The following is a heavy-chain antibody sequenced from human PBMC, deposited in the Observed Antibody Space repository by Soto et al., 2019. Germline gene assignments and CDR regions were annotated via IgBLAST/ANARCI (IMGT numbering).Heavy chain of an antibody. J-gene: IGHJ5*02. CDR2: MNPNSGNT. CDR3: ARGLIRFTGRFDP. CDR1: GGTFSSYD. D-gene: IGHD3-3*01. V-gene: IGHV1-8*02. Sequence: GASVKVSCKASGGTFSSYDINWVRQATGQGLEWMGWMNPNSGNTGYAQKFQGRVTMTRNTSISTAYMELSSLRSEDTAVYYCARGLIRFTGRFDPWGQGTLVTVSS.